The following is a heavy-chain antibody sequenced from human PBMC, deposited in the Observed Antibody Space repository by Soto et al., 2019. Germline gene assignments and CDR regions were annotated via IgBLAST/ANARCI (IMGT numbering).Heavy chain of an antibody. D-gene: IGHD6-6*01. CDR3: ARERSSSYGMDV. CDR2: ISYDGSNK. CDR1: GFTFSSYA. J-gene: IGHJ6*02. Sequence: GGSLRLSCAASGFTFSSYAMHWVRQAPGKGLEWVAVISYDGSNKYYADSVKGRFTISRDNSKNTLYLQMNSLRAEDTAVYYCARERSSSYGMDVWGQGTTVTVSS. V-gene: IGHV3-30-3*01.